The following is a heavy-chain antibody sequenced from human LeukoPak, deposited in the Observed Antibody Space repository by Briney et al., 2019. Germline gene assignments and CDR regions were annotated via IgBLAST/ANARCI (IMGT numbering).Heavy chain of an antibody. Sequence: PGRSLRLSCAASGFTFSTFNMHWVRQAPGKGLEWVAVLSSDGRSTFYAENVQGRFTLSRDNSKNTLSLQMNSLRAEDTAVYYCAKSYYYHSGSFDYWGQGTLVTVSS. CDR3: AKSYYYHSGSFDY. D-gene: IGHD3-10*01. CDR2: LSSDGRST. J-gene: IGHJ4*02. CDR1: GFTFSTFN. V-gene: IGHV3-30*18.